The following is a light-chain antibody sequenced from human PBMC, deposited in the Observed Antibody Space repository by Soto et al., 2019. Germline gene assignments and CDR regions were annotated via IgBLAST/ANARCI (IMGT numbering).Light chain of an antibody. V-gene: IGKV3-11*01. J-gene: IGKJ5*01. CDR3: QQRSNWPIT. CDR1: QSVSSY. Sequence: DIVLTQSQDTLSLSPGERATLSCRASQSVSSYLAWYQQKPGQAPRLLIYDASNRATGIPARFSGSGSGTDFTLTISSLEPEDFAVYYCQQRSNWPITFGQGTRLEIK. CDR2: DAS.